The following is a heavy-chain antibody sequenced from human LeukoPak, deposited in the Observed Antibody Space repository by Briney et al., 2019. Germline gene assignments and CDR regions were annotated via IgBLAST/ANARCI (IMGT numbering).Heavy chain of an antibody. CDR1: GYTFTSYY. Sequence: WASVKVSCKASGYTFTSYYMHWVRQAPGQGLEWMGVINPSGGSTSYAQKFQGRVTMTRDTSTSTVYMELSSLRSEDTAVYYCARNGNYYDSSGFGNWFDPWGQGTLVTVSS. CDR2: INPSGGST. D-gene: IGHD3-22*01. J-gene: IGHJ5*02. CDR3: ARNGNYYDSSGFGNWFDP. V-gene: IGHV1-46*01.